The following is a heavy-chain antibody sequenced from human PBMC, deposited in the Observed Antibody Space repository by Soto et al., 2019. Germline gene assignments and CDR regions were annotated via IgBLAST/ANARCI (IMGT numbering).Heavy chain of an antibody. D-gene: IGHD6-25*01. V-gene: IGHV4-30-4*08. J-gene: IGHJ4*02. CDR2: IYYSGTT. CDR1: GGSISSYY. CDR3: ARDAPSGLGLDY. Sequence: SETLSLTCTVSGGSISSYYWYWIRQHPGKGLEWIGYIYYSGTTYYNPSLKSRVTISVDTSKNQFSLKLSSVTAADTAVYYCARDAPSGLGLDYWGQGTLVTVSS.